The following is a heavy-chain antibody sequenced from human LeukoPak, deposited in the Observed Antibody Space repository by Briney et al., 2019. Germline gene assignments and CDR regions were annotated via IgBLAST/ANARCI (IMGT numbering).Heavy chain of an antibody. CDR1: GFTFSSYW. CDR3: ARDSWDYYGSGSYYRNYYYYGMDV. V-gene: IGHV3-7*03. J-gene: IGHJ6*04. CDR2: IKQDGSEK. D-gene: IGHD3-10*01. Sequence: GGSLRLSCAASGFTFSSYWMSWVRQAPGKGLEWVANIKQDGSEKYYVGSVKGRFTISRDNAKNSLYLQMNSLRAEDTAVYYCARDSWDYYGSGSYYRNYYYYGMDVWGKGTTVTVSS.